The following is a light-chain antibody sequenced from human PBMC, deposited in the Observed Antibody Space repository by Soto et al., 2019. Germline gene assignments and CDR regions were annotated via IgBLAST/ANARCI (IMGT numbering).Light chain of an antibody. CDR2: LEGSGNY. CDR3: ETWDFNTRV. Sequence: QLVLTQSSSASASLGSSVKLTCTLSSGHSSYIIAWHQQQPGKAPRYLMKLEGSGNYNKGSGVPDRFSGSSSGADRYLTISNLQFEDEADYYCETWDFNTRVFGGGTNSPS. J-gene: IGLJ3*02. CDR1: SGHSSYI. V-gene: IGLV4-60*02.